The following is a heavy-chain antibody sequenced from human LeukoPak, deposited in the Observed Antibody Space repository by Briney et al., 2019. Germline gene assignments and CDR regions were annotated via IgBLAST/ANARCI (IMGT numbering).Heavy chain of an antibody. J-gene: IGHJ2*01. Sequence: SETLSLTCTVSGGSISSYYWSWIRQPPGKGLEWIGYIYYSGSTNYNPSLKSRVTISVDTSKNQFSLKLSSVTAADTAVYYCARVRSSLRWYFDLWGRGTLVTVSS. CDR3: ARVRSSLRWYFDL. V-gene: IGHV4-59*01. CDR1: GGSISSYY. D-gene: IGHD6-19*01. CDR2: IYYSGST.